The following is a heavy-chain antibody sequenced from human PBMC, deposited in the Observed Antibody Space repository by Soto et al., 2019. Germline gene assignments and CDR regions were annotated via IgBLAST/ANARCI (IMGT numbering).Heavy chain of an antibody. CDR1: GGSISSSSYY. Sequence: NPSETLSLTCTVSGGSISSSSYYWGWVRQPPGKGLEWIGSIYHSGSTYYNPSLKSRVTISVDTSKNQFSLKLSSVTAADTAVYYCASSLEHNNRESDFWGQGTLVTVSS. J-gene: IGHJ4*02. CDR2: IYHSGST. CDR3: ASSLEHNNRESDF. D-gene: IGHD2-21*01. V-gene: IGHV4-39*01.